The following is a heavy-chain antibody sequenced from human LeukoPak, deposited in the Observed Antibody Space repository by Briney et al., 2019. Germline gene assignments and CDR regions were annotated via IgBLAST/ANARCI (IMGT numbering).Heavy chain of an antibody. J-gene: IGHJ4*02. CDR3: ARSRLHPIIFDY. CDR2: INHSGST. V-gene: IGHV4-34*01. CDR1: GGSFSGYY. Sequence: SETLSLTCAVYGGSFSGYYWSWSRQPPGKGLEWIGEINHSGSTNYNPSLKSRVTISVDTSKTQFSLKLSSVTAADTAVYYCARSRLHPIIFDYWGQGTLVTVSS. D-gene: IGHD5-24*01.